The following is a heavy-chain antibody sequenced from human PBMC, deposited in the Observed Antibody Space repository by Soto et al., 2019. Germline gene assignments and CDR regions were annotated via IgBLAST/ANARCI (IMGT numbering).Heavy chain of an antibody. J-gene: IGHJ5*01. Sequence: LSLTCAVYGGSFSGYYWSWIRQPPGKGLEWIGEINHSGSTNYNPSLKSRVTISVDTSKNQFSLKLSSVTAADTAVYYCSMRGGGFFLGARRGTNSIDSSGTATLLTLSS. CDR2: INHSGST. CDR1: GGSFSGYY. V-gene: IGHV4-34*01. CDR3: SMRGGGFFLGARRGTNSIDS. D-gene: IGHD2-8*01.